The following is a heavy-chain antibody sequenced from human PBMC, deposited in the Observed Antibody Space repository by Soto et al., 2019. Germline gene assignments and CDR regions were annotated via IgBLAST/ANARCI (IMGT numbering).Heavy chain of an antibody. CDR2: IHYSGRT. V-gene: IGHV4-31*03. CDR3: ARFSPPGYYYMDV. Sequence: QVQLQESGPGLVKPSQTLSLTCTVSGGPISSGGYYWTWVRQPPGKGLEWIGYIHYSGRTFYNPSLESRVIISLDTSENQFSLKLTSVTAADTAVYYCARFSPPGYYYMDVWGEGTSVTVAS. CDR1: GGPISSGGYY. J-gene: IGHJ6*03.